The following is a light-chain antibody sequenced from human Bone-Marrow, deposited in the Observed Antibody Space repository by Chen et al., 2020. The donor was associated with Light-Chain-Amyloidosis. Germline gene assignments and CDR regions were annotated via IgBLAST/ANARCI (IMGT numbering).Light chain of an antibody. J-gene: IGLJ3*02. CDR3: QSYDSTNRV. V-gene: IGLV6-57*03. CDR1: GGSIASNY. Sequence: NFMLTQPHSVSESPGKTVIISCTRSGGSIASNYVQWYQQRPGSAPTTVIYEDNQRPSGVPDWFSGSIDSSSNSASLTISGLKTEDEADYYCQSYDSTNRVFGGGTKLTVL. CDR2: EDN.